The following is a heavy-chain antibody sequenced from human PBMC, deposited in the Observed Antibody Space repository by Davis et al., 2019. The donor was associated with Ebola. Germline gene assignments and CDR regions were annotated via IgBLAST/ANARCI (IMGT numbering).Heavy chain of an antibody. J-gene: IGHJ4*02. V-gene: IGHV1-18*01. CDR2: ISAYNGNT. Sequence: ASVKVSCKASGYTFTSYGISWVRQAPGQGLEWMGWISAYNGNTNYAQKLQGRVTMTTDTSTSTAYMDLRSLRSDDTAVYYCARDGPGLEPYWYFDYWGQGTLVTVSS. CDR3: ARDGPGLEPYWYFDY. D-gene: IGHD2-8*02. CDR1: GYTFTSYG.